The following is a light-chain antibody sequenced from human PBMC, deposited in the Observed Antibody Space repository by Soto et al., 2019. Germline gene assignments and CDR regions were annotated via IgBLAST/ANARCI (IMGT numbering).Light chain of an antibody. CDR1: QSISSTY. J-gene: IGKJ4*02. Sequence: IVLTQSPGTLSLSPGERATLSCRASQSISSTYLAWYQQKPGQSPMLLIYCASRRATGIPDGFSGSGSGTDFSLTISRLEPEDSAVYYCQHYSNLGLTFGGGTKVDI. CDR3: QHYSNLGLT. CDR2: CAS. V-gene: IGKV3-20*01.